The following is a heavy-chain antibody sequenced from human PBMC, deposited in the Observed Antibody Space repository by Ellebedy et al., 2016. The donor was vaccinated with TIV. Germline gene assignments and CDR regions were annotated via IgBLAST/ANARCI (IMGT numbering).Heavy chain of an antibody. J-gene: IGHJ4*02. CDR1: GGTFRSYA. CDR3: ARGVAENEKNGPLGY. D-gene: IGHD1-14*01. CDR2: IIPIYGTP. Sequence: AASVKVSCKASGGTFRSYAITWVRQAPGQGLEWVGEIIPIYGTPNYAQQFQGRVTINADTPTTTAYMVLSGLRSEDTATYYCARGVAENEKNGPLGYWGQGTLVTVSS. V-gene: IGHV1-69*06.